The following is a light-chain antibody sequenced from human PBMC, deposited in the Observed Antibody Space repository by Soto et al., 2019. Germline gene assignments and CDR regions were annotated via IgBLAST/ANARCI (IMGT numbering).Light chain of an antibody. CDR2: GAS. Sequence: DIQMTQSPSFLSATVGDRVTITCWASQSISTYLNWYQQKPGKAPKLLIYGASTLQSAVPSRFTGSGSETDFTLIISSLQPEDFATYHCQQTYSTPWTFGQGTKVEIK. J-gene: IGKJ1*01. V-gene: IGKV1-39*01. CDR1: QSISTY. CDR3: QQTYSTPWT.